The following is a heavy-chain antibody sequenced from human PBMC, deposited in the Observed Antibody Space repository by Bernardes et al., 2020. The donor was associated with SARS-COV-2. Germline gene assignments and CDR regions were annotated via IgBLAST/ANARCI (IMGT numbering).Heavy chain of an antibody. CDR3: ARASASQAVAGPFDY. Sequence: GGSLRLSCAASGFTFSTYWMSWVRQAPGKGLEWVANIKQDESERFYVDSVKGRFAISRDNAKNSLFLQMNSLRADDTAVYYCARASASQAVAGPFDYWGQGTLVTVSS. V-gene: IGHV3-7*01. CDR1: GFTFSTYW. D-gene: IGHD6-19*01. CDR2: IKQDESER. J-gene: IGHJ4*02.